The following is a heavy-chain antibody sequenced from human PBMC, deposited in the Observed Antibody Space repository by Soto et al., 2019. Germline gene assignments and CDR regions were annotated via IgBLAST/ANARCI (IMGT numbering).Heavy chain of an antibody. CDR3: ARHGPFSLIAQSYFGP. V-gene: IGHV4-39*01. CDR1: PDSISDSSYY. D-gene: IGHD1-26*01. J-gene: IGHJ5*02. CDR2: IYYSGYT. Sequence: SETLSLTCTVSPDSISDSSYYWWWIRQPPGQGLEWIGTIYYSGYTYYNMSLRGRVTISVDTSKNQFSLMLTSVTAAHTALLFRARHGPFSLIAQSYFGPW.